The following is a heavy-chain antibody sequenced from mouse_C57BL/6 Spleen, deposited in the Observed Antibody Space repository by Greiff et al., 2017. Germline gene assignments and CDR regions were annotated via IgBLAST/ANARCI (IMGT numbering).Heavy chain of an antibody. CDR3: ARSSNYEAMDY. D-gene: IGHD2-5*01. CDR2: IDPSDSET. J-gene: IGHJ4*01. Sequence: QVQLKQPGAELVRPGSSVKLSCKASGYTFTSYWMHWVKQRPIQGLEWIGNIDPSDSETHYNQKFKDKATLTVDKSSSTAYMQLSSLTSEDSAVXSCARSSNYEAMDYWGQGTSVTVSS. CDR1: GYTFTSYW. V-gene: IGHV1-52*01.